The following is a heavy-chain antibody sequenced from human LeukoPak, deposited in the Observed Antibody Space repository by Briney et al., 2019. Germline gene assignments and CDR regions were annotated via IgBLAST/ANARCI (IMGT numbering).Heavy chain of an antibody. CDR2: VHYSGST. V-gene: IGHV4-59*01. CDR1: GGSISSYY. J-gene: IGHJ4*02. Sequence: PSETLSLTCTVSGGSISSYYWSWIRQPPGKGLEWIGYVHYSGSTHYNPSLKSLVTISVDTSTNQSSLKLSSVTAADTAVYYCARGGSGYRFDSWAQGTLVTVSS. D-gene: IGHD3-22*01. CDR3: ARGGSGYRFDS.